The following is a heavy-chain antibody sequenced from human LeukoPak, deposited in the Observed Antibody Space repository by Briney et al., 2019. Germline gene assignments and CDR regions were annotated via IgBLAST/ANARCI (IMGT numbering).Heavy chain of an antibody. CDR1: GGSISSGGYY. CDR2: IYYGGST. Sequence: SETLSLTCTVSGGSISSGGYYWSWIRQHPGKGLESIGYIYYGGSTYYNPSLKSRLTISVDTSKNQFSLKLSSVTAADAALYYCARHGPYTSGTYSFGYWGQGAQVTVSS. D-gene: IGHD3-10*01. CDR3: ARHGPYTSGTYSFGY. J-gene: IGHJ4*02. V-gene: IGHV4-31*03.